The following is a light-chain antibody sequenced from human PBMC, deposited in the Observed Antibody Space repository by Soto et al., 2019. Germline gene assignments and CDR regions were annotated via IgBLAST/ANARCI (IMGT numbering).Light chain of an antibody. CDR3: QGRTTWPFPN. V-gene: IGKV3-11*01. J-gene: IGKJ5*01. CDR2: DAS. Sequence: EIVLTQSPATLSLAPGERATLSCRASQRVRSYLARYQQKPGQAPRHLIHDASSKATGIPARFSGRGSGADFTDTTKSPEAEGFAVYYFQGRTTWPFPNFGQGTRLEIK. CDR1: QRVRSY.